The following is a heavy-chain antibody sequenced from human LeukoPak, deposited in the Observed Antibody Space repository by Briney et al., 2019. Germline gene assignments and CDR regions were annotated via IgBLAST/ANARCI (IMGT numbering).Heavy chain of an antibody. CDR1: GFTFSSYA. D-gene: IGHD1-26*01. CDR2: ISSSSSYI. V-gene: IGHV3-21*01. Sequence: GGCLRLSCAASGFTFSSYAMNWVRQAPGKGLEWVSSISSSSSYIYYADSVKGRFTISRDNAKNSLYLQMNSLRAEDTAVYYCARERPELPLDYWGQGTLVTVSS. J-gene: IGHJ4*02. CDR3: ARERPELPLDY.